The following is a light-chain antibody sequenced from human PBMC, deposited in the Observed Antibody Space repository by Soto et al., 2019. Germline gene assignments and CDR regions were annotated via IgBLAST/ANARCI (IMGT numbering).Light chain of an antibody. CDR2: EVS. CDR1: SSDVGGYNY. Sequence: QSALTQPPFASGSPGQSVTISCTGTSSDVGGYNYVSWYQQHPGKAPKLMIYEVSKRPSGVPDRFSGSKSGNTASLTVSGLQAEDEADYYCSSYAGSNNFGVVFGGGTKLTVL. J-gene: IGLJ2*01. V-gene: IGLV2-8*01. CDR3: SSYAGSNNFGVV.